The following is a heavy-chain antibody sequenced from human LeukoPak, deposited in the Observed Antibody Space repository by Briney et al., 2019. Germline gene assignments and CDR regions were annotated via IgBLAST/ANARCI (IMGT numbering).Heavy chain of an antibody. D-gene: IGHD1-1*01. J-gene: IGHJ6*03. CDR2: MNPNSGNT. V-gene: IGHV1-8*01. CDR1: GYTFTSYD. Sequence: ASVKVSCKASGYTFTSYDINWVRQATGQGLEWMGWMNPNSGNTGYAQKFQGRVTMTRNTSISTAYMELSSLRSEDTAVYYCARLFNDLLHYYYYYMDVWGKGTTVTVSS. CDR3: ARLFNDLLHYYYYYMDV.